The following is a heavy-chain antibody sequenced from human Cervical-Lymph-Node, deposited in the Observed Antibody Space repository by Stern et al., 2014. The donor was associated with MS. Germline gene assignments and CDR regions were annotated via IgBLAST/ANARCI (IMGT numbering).Heavy chain of an antibody. CDR3: ARRQLLYGGYDY. D-gene: IGHD2-2*02. Sequence: VQLEESGPGLVKPSETLSLTCTVSGGSISSYYWSWIRQPPGKGLEWIGYIYYSGSTNYNPSLQSRVTISVDTSNNQFSLQLSSVTAADTAVYYCARRQLLYGGYDYWGQGTLVTVSS. CDR1: GGSISSYY. CDR2: IYYSGST. V-gene: IGHV4-59*08. J-gene: IGHJ4*02.